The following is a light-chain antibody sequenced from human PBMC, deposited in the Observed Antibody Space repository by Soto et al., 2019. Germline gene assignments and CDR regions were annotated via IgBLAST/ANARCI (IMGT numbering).Light chain of an antibody. CDR2: DAS. CDR3: QQYNSSPWT. V-gene: IGKV1-5*01. CDR1: QSISSW. Sequence: DIQMTQSPSTLSASVGHRVTITCRASQSISSWLAWYPQKPGKAPKLLIFDASSLESGVPSRFSGSASGTEFTLTISSLQPDDFATYYCQQYNSSPWTFGQGTKVDIK. J-gene: IGKJ1*01.